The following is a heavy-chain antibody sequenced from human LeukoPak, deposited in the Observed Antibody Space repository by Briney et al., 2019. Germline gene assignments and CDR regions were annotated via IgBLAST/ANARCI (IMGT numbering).Heavy chain of an antibody. CDR2: IPYEGINK. J-gene: IGHJ4*02. Sequence: GGSLRLSCAASGFTFSSYGMHWVRQAPGQGLEWVAFIPYEGINKYYTDSVKGRFTISRDNSKSTLYLQMISLRAEDTAVYYCAKGPPNPPAFDYWGQGTLVTVSS. CDR3: AKGPPNPPAFDY. D-gene: IGHD1-14*01. CDR1: GFTFSSYG. V-gene: IGHV3-30*02.